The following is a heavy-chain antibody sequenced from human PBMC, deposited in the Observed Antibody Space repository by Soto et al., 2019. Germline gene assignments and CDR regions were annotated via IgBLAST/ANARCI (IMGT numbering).Heavy chain of an antibody. CDR1: GYSFTSYW. D-gene: IGHD3-10*01. V-gene: IGHV5-10-1*01. Sequence: XESLTISGKGSGYSFTSYWISLVRQMPGKGLEWMGRIDPSDSYTNYSPSFQGHVTISADKSISTAYLQWSSLKASDTAMYYCARITPNYYGSGTDAFDIWGQGTMVTVSS. CDR2: IDPSDSYT. CDR3: ARITPNYYGSGTDAFDI. J-gene: IGHJ3*02.